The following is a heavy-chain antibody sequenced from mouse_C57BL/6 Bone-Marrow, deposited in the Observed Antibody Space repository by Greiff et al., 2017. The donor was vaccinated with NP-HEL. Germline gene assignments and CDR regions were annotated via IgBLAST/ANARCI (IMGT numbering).Heavy chain of an antibody. CDR2: IYPGDGDT. CDR3: ARSSIYYYGSKDY. D-gene: IGHD1-1*01. J-gene: IGHJ2*01. CDR1: GYAFSSSW. V-gene: IGHV1-82*01. Sequence: QVQLQQSGPELVKPGASVKISCKASGYAFSSSWMNWVKQRPGKGLEWIGRIYPGDGDTNYNGKFKGKATLTADKSSSTAYMQLSSLTSEDSAVYFCARSSIYYYGSKDYWGQGTTLTVSS.